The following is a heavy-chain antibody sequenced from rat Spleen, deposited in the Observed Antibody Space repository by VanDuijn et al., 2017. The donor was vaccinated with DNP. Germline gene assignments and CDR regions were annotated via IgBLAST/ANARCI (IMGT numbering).Heavy chain of an antibody. J-gene: IGHJ2*01. D-gene: IGHD1-10*01. V-gene: IGHV5-7*01. Sequence: EVQLVESGGGLVQPGRSMRLSCAASGFSFSNYDMAWVRQAPKKGLEWIATISYDGRNTYHRESVKGRFTLSRDNTKNTLYLQRDSLRSEDTATYYCARRGNNYDLDYWGQGVTVTVSS. CDR3: ARRGNNYDLDY. CDR2: ISYDGRNT. CDR1: GFSFSNYD.